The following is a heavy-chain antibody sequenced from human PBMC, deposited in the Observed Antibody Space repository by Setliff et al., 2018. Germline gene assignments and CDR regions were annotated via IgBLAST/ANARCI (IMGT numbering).Heavy chain of an antibody. CDR2: VYHSGSS. Sequence: PSETLSLTCTVSGYPISRGFYWGWIRQSPGKGLEWIGSVYHSGSSYQNPSLRSRIAVSVDTSKNQSSLRLNSVTAADTAVYFCARAAARAEYSDTSAYLPFDLWGLGTLVTVSS. CDR1: GYPISRGFY. D-gene: IGHD3-16*01. J-gene: IGHJ4*02. CDR3: ARAAARAEYSDTSAYLPFDL. V-gene: IGHV4-38-2*02.